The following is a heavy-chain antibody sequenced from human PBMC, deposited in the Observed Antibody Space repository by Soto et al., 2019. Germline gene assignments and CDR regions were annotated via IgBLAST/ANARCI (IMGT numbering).Heavy chain of an antibody. CDR1: GRTFSSYT. CDR2: ITPMFGTP. CDR3: ARDGTLYDSRAYYYLY. J-gene: IGHJ4*02. D-gene: IGHD3-22*01. V-gene: IGHV1-69*01. Sequence: QVQLVQSGAEVKKPGSSVKVSCKASGRTFSSYTITWVRQAPGQGLEWMGGITPMFGTPNYAQKFRGRVTITADESSSTAYMELRSLRSEDTAMYFCARDGTLYDSRAYYYLYWGQGTLVTVSS.